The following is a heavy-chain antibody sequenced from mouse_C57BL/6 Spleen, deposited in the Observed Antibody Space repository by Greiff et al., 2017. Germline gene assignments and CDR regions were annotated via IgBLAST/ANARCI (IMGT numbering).Heavy chain of an antibody. Sequence: QVHVKQSGPELVKPGASVKISCKASGYSFTSYYIHWVKQRPGQGLEWIGWIYPGSGNTKYNEKFKGKATLTADTSSSTAYMQLSSLTSEDSAVYYCARSGGSSYEDAMDYWGQGTSVTVSS. D-gene: IGHD1-1*01. CDR2: IYPGSGNT. J-gene: IGHJ4*01. V-gene: IGHV1-66*01. CDR1: GYSFTSYY. CDR3: ARSGGSSYEDAMDY.